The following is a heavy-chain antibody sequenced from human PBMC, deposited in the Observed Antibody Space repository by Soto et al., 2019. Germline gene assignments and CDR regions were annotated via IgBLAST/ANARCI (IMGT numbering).Heavy chain of an antibody. D-gene: IGHD2-8*01. Sequence: ASVKVSCKASGYSFTDYHIHWVRQAPGQGLEWLGRINPKSGGTSTAQKFQGWVTMTTDTSISTASMELTRLTSDDTAIYYCARGDSTDCSNGVCSFFYNHDMDVWSQGTTVTVSS. J-gene: IGHJ6*02. V-gene: IGHV1-2*04. CDR1: GYSFTDYH. CDR2: INPKSGGT. CDR3: ARGDSTDCSNGVCSFFYNHDMDV.